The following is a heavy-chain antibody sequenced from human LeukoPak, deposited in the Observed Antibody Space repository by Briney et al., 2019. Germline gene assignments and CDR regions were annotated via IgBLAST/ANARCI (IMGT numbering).Heavy chain of an antibody. D-gene: IGHD5-18*01. CDR1: GFTFSGHW. Sequence: GGSLRLSCAVSGFTFSGHWMFWVRQAPGKGLEWVSSTNSDGSSRGYTDSVKGRFTVSRDNAKNTLYLQMNSLRAEDTAVYYCANGYNYGLDYWGQGTLVTVSS. J-gene: IGHJ4*02. V-gene: IGHV3-74*01. CDR3: ANGYNYGLDY. CDR2: TNSDGSSR.